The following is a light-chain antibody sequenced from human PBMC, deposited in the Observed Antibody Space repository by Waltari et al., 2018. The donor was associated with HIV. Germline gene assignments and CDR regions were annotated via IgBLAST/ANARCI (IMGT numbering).Light chain of an antibody. Sequence: EIVLTQSPATLSLSPGERATLSCRASQSVGSYLGWYQQKPGQAPRLLIYDASNRATVIPARFSGSVSGTDFTLTISSLEPEDFAVYYCQQRSDWPPTFGQGTKVEIK. CDR2: DAS. CDR1: QSVGSY. J-gene: IGKJ1*01. V-gene: IGKV3-11*01. CDR3: QQRSDWPPT.